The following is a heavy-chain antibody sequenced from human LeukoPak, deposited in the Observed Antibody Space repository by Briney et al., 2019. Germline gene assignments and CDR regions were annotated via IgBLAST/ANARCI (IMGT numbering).Heavy chain of an antibody. V-gene: IGHV4-38-2*02. Sequence: SETLSLTCAVSGYSISSGYYWGWIRQPPGKGLEWIGSIYHSGSTYYNPSLKSRVTISVDTSKNQFSLKLSSVTAADTAVYYCARDDILTAISNRWSPSRDYWGQGTLVTVSS. CDR2: IYHSGST. J-gene: IGHJ4*02. CDR3: ARDDILTAISNRWSPSRDY. D-gene: IGHD3-9*01. CDR1: GYSISSGYY.